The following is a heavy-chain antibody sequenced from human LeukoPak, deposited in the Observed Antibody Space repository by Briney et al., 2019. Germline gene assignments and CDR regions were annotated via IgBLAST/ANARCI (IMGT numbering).Heavy chain of an antibody. CDR2: INWNGGST. J-gene: IGHJ5*02. V-gene: IGHV3-20*01. CDR1: GFTFDDYG. CDR3: ARDRGITMVREFPGWFDP. D-gene: IGHD3-10*01. Sequence: TGGSLRLSCAASGFTFDDYGMSWVRQAPGKGLEWVSGINWNGGSTGYADSVKGRFTISRDNAKNSLYLQMNSLRAEDTALYHCARDRGITMVREFPGWFDPWGQGTLVTVSS.